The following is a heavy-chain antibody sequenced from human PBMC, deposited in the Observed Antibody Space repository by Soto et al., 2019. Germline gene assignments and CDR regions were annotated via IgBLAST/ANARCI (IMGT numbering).Heavy chain of an antibody. CDR2: ISTSGSTI. CDR3: ARDVRGSGILMAGNYYFMDV. V-gene: IGHV3-11*01. Sequence: QVQLVESGGGLVKPGGSLRLSCAASGFTFSDYYMNWIRQAPGKGLEWISYISTSGSTIYYADSVKGRFTISRDNAKNSLYLQMNSLRAEDTAVYYCARDVRGSGILMAGNYYFMDVWGKGTTVTVSS. CDR1: GFTFSDYY. J-gene: IGHJ6*03. D-gene: IGHD3-10*01.